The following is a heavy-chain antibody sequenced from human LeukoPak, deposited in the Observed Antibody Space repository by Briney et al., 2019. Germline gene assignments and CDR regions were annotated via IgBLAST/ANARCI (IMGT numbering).Heavy chain of an antibody. CDR1: GFTVSSNY. J-gene: IGHJ4*02. CDR3: ARDPGIAARRFDY. V-gene: IGHV3-53*01. Sequence: QPGGSLRLSCAASGFTVSSNYMSWVRQAPGKGLEWVSVIYSGGSTYYADSVKGRFTISRDNSKNSLFVQMNSLRAEDTAVYYCARDPGIAARRFDYWGQGTLVTVSS. D-gene: IGHD6-6*01. CDR2: IYSGGST.